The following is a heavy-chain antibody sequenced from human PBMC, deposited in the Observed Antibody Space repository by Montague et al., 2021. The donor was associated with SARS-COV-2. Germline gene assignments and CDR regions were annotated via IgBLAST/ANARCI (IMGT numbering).Heavy chain of an antibody. CDR3: ARGPRYSLSWSFDY. D-gene: IGHD6-13*01. V-gene: IGHV6-1*01. J-gene: IGHJ4*02. CDR2: TYYRSKWYY. Sequence: CAISGDSVSSNTAAWNWIRQSPSRGLEWLGRTYYRSKWYYDYAVSVKSRMTISPDTSKNRFSLQLSSVTPEDRAVYYCARGPRYSLSWSFDYWGQGTLVTVSS. CDR1: GDSVSSNTAA.